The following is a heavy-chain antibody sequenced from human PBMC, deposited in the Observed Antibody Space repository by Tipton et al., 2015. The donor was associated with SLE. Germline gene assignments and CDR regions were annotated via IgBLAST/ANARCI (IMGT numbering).Heavy chain of an antibody. D-gene: IGHD2-2*03. V-gene: IGHV4-59*11. CDR1: AGSISGHQ. CDR2: VFDSGTT. CDR3: ARGLDKNMLFNYFDS. Sequence: TLSLTCTVSAGSISGHQWNWIRQPPGKGLEWLGYVFDSGTTNYNPSLKSRVTISVDTAKSQFSLKLRSVTAADTAQYYCARGLDKNMLFNYFDSLGQGTPVTVSS. J-gene: IGHJ4*02.